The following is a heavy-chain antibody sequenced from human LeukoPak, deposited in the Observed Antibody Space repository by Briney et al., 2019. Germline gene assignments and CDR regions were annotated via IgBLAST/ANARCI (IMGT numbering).Heavy chain of an antibody. V-gene: IGHV1-2*02. CDR2: INPNSGGT. Sequence: ASVKVSCKASGYTFTGYYMHWVRQAPGQGLEWMGWINPNSGGTNYAQKFQGRVTMTWDTSISTAYMELSRLRSDDTAVYYCARDAPPRRVTASTPPEFDPWGQGTLVTVSS. D-gene: IGHD4-23*01. CDR1: GYTFTGYY. J-gene: IGHJ5*02. CDR3: ARDAPPRRVTASTPPEFDP.